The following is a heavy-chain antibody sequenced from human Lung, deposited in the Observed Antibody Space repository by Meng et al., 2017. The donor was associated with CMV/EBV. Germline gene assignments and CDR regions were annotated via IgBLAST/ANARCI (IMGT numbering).Heavy chain of an antibody. J-gene: IGHJ4*02. CDR3: ARDIAVAAADY. CDR2: ISSSGSII. D-gene: IGHD6-13*01. Sequence: GESLKISCAASGFTFSSYEMNWVRQAPGKGLEWVSYISSSGSIIYYADSVKGRFTVSRDNAENSLYLQMNSLRAEDTAVYYCARDIAVAAADYWGQGTLVTDSS. V-gene: IGHV3-48*03. CDR1: GFTFSSYE.